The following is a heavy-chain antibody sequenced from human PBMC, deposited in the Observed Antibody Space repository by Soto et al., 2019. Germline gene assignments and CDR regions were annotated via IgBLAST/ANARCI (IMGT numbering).Heavy chain of an antibody. D-gene: IGHD3-22*01. CDR2: INAGNGNT. V-gene: IGHV1-3*01. CDR3: ARNYYDSSGYWPHDY. CDR1: GGTFSSYA. J-gene: IGHJ4*02. Sequence: ASVKVSCKASGGTFSSYAISWVRQAPGQGPEWMGWINAGNGNTKYSQKFQGRVTITRDTSASTAYMELSSLRSEDTAVYYCARNYYDSSGYWPHDYWGQGTLVTVSS.